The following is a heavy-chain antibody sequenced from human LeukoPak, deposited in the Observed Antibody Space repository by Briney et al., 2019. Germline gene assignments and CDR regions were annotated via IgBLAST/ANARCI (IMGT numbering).Heavy chain of an antibody. CDR2: IRSKAYGGTT. CDR3: TRVLYCSSTSCLYYFDY. D-gene: IGHD2-2*01. J-gene: IGHJ4*02. Sequence: PGGSLRLSCTASGFTFGDYAMSWVRQAPGKGLEWVGFIRSKAYGGTTEYAASVKGRFTISRDDSKSIAYLQMNSLKTEDTAVYYCTRVLYCSSTSCLYYFDYWGQGTLVTVSS. CDR1: GFTFGDYA. V-gene: IGHV3-49*04.